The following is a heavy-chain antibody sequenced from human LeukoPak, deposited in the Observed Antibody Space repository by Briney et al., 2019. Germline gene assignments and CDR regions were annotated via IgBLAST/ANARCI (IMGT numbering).Heavy chain of an antibody. D-gene: IGHD3-22*01. CDR2: ISVSGGGT. Sequence: GGSLRLSCAASGFTFSNYAMSWVRQAPGKGLEWVSGISVSGGGTYYADSVKGRFTVSRDNSKNTLSLQMNSLRVEDTAVYYCAKALGDSSGIWGQGTMVTVSS. CDR3: AKALGDSSGI. CDR1: GFTFSNYA. V-gene: IGHV3-23*01. J-gene: IGHJ3*02.